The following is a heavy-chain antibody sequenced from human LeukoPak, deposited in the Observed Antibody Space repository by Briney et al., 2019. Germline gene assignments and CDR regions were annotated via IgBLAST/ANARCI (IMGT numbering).Heavy chain of an antibody. D-gene: IGHD3-10*02. V-gene: IGHV3-30*02. CDR3: AKGSEAYYMFSAFDI. Sequence: PGGSLRLSWAASGFTFSSYGMHWVRQAPGKGLEWVAFIRYDGSNKYYADSVKGRFTISRDNSKNTLYLQMNSLRAEDTAVYYCAKGSEAYYMFSAFDIWGQGTMVTVSS. CDR2: IRYDGSNK. J-gene: IGHJ3*02. CDR1: GFTFSSYG.